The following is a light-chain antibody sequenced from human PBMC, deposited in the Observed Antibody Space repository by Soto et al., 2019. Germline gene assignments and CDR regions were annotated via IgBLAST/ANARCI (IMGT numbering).Light chain of an antibody. V-gene: IGLV2-11*01. Sequence: QSALTQPRSVSGSPGQSVAISCTGTSSDVGGYNYVSWYRQHPGRAPKLLLYDGTKRPSGVPDRFSGSKSGNTASLTISGLQADDEADYYCCSYAGSYIVVIGGGTKLTVL. CDR1: SSDVGGYNY. J-gene: IGLJ2*01. CDR2: DGT. CDR3: CSYAGSYIVV.